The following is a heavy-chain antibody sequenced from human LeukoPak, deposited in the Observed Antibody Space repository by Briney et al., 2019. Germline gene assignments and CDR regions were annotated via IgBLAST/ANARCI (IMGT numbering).Heavy chain of an antibody. J-gene: IGHJ3*02. D-gene: IGHD2-2*02. CDR1: GYTFTGYY. Sequence: ASVKVSCKASGYTFTGYYMHWVRQAPGQGLEWMGWINPNSGGTNYAQKFQGRVTMTRDTSISTAYMELSRLRSDDTAVYYCARTIVVVPAAIPDAFDIWGQGTMVTVSS. CDR2: INPNSGGT. CDR3: ARTIVVVPAAIPDAFDI. V-gene: IGHV1-2*02.